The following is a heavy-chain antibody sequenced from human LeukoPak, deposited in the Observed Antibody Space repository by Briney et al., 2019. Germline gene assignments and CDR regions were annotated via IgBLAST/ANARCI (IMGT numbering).Heavy chain of an antibody. D-gene: IGHD4-17*01. J-gene: IGHJ3*01. CDR3: AKDPNGDYVGAFDA. CDR2: ITGTGAGT. V-gene: IGHV3-23*01. Sequence: GGSLRLSCAASGFTFSSSAMSWVRQAPGKGLEWISSITGTGAGTQYADSVKGRFTISRDNSKNTLYLQMNSLRADDTALYYCAKDPNGDYVGAFDAWGQGTMVTVSS. CDR1: GFTFSSSA.